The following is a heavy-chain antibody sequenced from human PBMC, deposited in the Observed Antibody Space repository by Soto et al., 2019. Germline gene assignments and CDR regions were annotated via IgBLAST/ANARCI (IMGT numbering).Heavy chain of an antibody. Sequence: QVTLKESGPVLVKPTETLTLTCTVSGFSLSHARMGVSWIRQPPGKALEWLAHIFSNDEKSYSTSLKSRLTISKDTSKSQVVLTMTNMDPVDTATYYCVRMIKGPAASHTAMLDFDYWGQGTLVTVSS. CDR2: IFSNDEK. V-gene: IGHV2-26*01. CDR1: GFSLSHARMG. J-gene: IGHJ4*02. CDR3: VRMIKGPAASHTAMLDFDY. D-gene: IGHD5-18*01.